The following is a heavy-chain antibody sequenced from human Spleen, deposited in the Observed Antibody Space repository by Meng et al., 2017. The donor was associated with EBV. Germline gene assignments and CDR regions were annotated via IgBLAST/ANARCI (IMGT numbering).Heavy chain of an antibody. CDR2: IYFSGST. Sequence: VALQGSGPGLVKPSPTLSLTCAVSGDSISGGGNYWSWIRQPPGKGLEWLGYIYFSGSTYYNPSLRSRITISLDTSDNHFSLKLTSVTAADTAVYYCAGRDHAPLYWGQGALVTVSS. CDR1: GDSISGGGNY. CDR3: AGRDHAPLY. V-gene: IGHV4-30-4*01. J-gene: IGHJ4*02. D-gene: IGHD1-14*01.